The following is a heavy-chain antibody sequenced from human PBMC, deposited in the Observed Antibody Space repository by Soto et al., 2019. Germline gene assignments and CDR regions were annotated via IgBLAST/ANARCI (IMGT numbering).Heavy chain of an antibody. D-gene: IGHD3-16*01. CDR1: GYTFTSYG. V-gene: IGHV1-18*01. CDR3: ARAVYDCDICNDYSRSGY. CDR2: ISAYNGNT. J-gene: IGHJ4*02. Sequence: ASVKVSCKASGYTFTSYGISWVRQAPGQGLEWMGWISAYNGNTNYAQKLQGRVTMTTDTSTSTAYMELRSLRSDDTAVYYCARAVYDCDICNDYSRSGYWGQGTLVTVSS.